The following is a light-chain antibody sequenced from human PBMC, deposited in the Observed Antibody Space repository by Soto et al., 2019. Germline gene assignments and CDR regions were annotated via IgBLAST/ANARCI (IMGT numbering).Light chain of an antibody. Sequence: DIPMTQSPSTLSASVGYRVTITCRASQSITDWLAWYQQKPGKAPKFLIYKASNLEGGVPSRFSGSGSGTEFTLTISSVQPDDFATYYCQYWDDYSWTFGQGTKVEIK. J-gene: IGKJ1*01. CDR2: KAS. CDR3: QYWDDYSWT. V-gene: IGKV1-5*03. CDR1: QSITDW.